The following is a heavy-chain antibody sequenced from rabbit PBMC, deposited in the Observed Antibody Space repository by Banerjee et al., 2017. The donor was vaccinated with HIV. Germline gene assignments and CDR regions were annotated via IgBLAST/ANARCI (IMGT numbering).Heavy chain of an antibody. J-gene: IGHJ6*01. CDR3: AGGGGGSGYKL. CDR2: IYAGSSGST. D-gene: IGHD1-1*01. Sequence: QSLEESGGDLVKPGASLTLTCTASGFSFSSYYYMCWVRQAPGKGLEWIACIYAGSSGSTYHASWAKGRFPISKTPAPTVSLKMTSLPAADTAPYFCAGGGGGSGYKLWGPGTLVTVS. V-gene: IGHV1S40*01. CDR1: GFSFSSYYY.